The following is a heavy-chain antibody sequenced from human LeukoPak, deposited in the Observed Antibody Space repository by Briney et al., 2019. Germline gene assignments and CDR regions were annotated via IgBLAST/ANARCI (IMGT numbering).Heavy chain of an antibody. V-gene: IGHV4-4*07. CDR2: IYNSGST. D-gene: IGHD2-2*03. Sequence: AQTLSLTCTVSGASTTIQYSSSIRHSAGKGLEWIGRIYNSGSTNYNPHLKSRVKMSIAPYKKYFSLKLNSVTAAGTGVYFCVGIDNGGRGDVFDIWGQGTMVIVSS. CDR3: VGIDNGGRGDVFDI. J-gene: IGHJ3*02. CDR1: GASTTIQY.